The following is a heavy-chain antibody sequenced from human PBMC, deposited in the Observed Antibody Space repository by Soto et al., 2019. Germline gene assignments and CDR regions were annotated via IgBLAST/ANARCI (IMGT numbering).Heavy chain of an antibody. J-gene: IGHJ4*02. CDR1: GGSISSSNW. V-gene: IGHV4-4*02. CDR3: ARAAMGGSSWPFDY. CDR2: IYHSGST. Sequence: SETLSLTCAVSGGSISSSNWWSWVRQPPGKGLEWIGEIYHSGSTNYNPSLKSRVTISVDKSKNQFSMKLSSVTAADTAVYYCARAAMGGSSWPFDYWGQGTRVTVS. D-gene: IGHD6-13*01.